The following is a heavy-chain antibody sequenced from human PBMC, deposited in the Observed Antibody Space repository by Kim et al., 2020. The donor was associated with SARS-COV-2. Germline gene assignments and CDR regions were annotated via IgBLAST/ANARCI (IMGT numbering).Heavy chain of an antibody. CDR1: GFSLSTSGVG. V-gene: IGHV2-5*02. D-gene: IGHD3-10*01. CDR2: IYWDDDK. Sequence: SGPTLVKPTQTLTLTCTFSGFSLSTSGVGVGWIRQPPGKALEWLALIYWDDDKRYSPSLKSRLTITKDTSKNQVVLTMTNMDPVDTATYYCAHRVETYYYGSGSYYYPYYFDYWGQGTLVTVSS. CDR3: AHRVETYYYGSGSYYYPYYFDY. J-gene: IGHJ4*02.